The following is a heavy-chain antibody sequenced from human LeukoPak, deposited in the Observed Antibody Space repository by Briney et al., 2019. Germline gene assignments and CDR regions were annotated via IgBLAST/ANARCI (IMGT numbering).Heavy chain of an antibody. CDR2: ISYDGSNK. J-gene: IGHJ3*02. V-gene: IGHV3-30*03. CDR1: GFTFSSYG. CDR3: ARAGYSSRPDAFDI. Sequence: PGRSLRLSCAASGFTFSSYGMHWVRQAPGKGLEWVAVISYDGSNKYYADSVKGRFTISRDNSKNTLYLQMNSLRAEDTAVYYCARAGYSSRPDAFDIWGQGTMVTVSS. D-gene: IGHD6-13*01.